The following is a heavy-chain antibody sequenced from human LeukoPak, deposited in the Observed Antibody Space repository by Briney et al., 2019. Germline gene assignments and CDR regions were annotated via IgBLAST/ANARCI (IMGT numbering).Heavy chain of an antibody. J-gene: IGHJ4*02. D-gene: IGHD1-26*01. CDR2: VYYSGST. V-gene: IGHV4-31*03. CDR3: ARDQGGSSPYYFDY. Sequence: PSETLSLTCTVSGGSISSGGYYWSWIRQHPGKGLEWIGYVYYSGSTYYNPSLTSRVSISVDTSKNQFSLQLTSVTAADTAVYYCARDQGGSSPYYFDYWGQGTLFTVSS. CDR1: GGSISSGGYY.